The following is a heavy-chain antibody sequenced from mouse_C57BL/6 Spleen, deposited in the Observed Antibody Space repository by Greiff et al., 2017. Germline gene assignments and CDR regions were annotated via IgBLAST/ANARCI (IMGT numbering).Heavy chain of an antibody. CDR1: GYTFTTYP. CDR2: FHPNNDDT. CDR3: ASDYYGSGYFDV. J-gene: IGHJ1*03. V-gene: IGHV1-47*01. D-gene: IGHD1-1*01. Sequence: QVQLQQSGAELVKPGASVKMSCKASGYTFTTYPIEWMKQNHGKSLEWIGTFHPNNDDTKYNEKFKGKATLTVEKSSSTVYLELSRLTSDDSAVYYCASDYYGSGYFDVWGTGTTVTVSS.